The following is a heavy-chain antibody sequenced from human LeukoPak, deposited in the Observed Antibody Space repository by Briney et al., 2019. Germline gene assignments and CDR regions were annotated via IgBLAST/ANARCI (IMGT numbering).Heavy chain of an antibody. J-gene: IGHJ4*02. D-gene: IGHD6-6*01. CDR3: AKWPSPDSSSSTYMKTG. CDR1: GFTFSSYA. CDR2: ISGSGGST. V-gene: IGHV3-23*01. Sequence: GGSLRLSCAASGFTFSSYAMSWVRQAPGKGLEWVSAISGSGGSTYYADSVKGRFTISRDNSKNTLYLQMNSLRAEDTAVYYCAKWPSPDSSSSTYMKTGWGQGTLVTVSS.